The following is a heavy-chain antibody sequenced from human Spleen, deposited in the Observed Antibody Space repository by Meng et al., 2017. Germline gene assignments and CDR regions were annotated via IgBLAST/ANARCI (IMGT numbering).Heavy chain of an antibody. CDR2: INPKSGDT. CDR1: GYTFSDYY. Sequence: ASVKVSCKASGYTFSDYYLHCVRQAPGQGLEWMAWINPKSGDTTYAQKFQGRVTMTRDTSISTASMELSRLRSDDTAVYYCARDGNGSYDYWGQGTLVTVSS. V-gene: IGHV1-2*02. D-gene: IGHD1-26*01. CDR3: ARDGNGSYDY. J-gene: IGHJ4*02.